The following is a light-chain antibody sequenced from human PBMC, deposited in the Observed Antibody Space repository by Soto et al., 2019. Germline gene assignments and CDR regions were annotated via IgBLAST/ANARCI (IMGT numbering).Light chain of an antibody. CDR3: LQHNSYPPT. J-gene: IGKJ4*01. Sequence: DIQMTQSPSAMSASVGGRVTSTCRASQGISHYLAWFQQRPGQVPKRLIYGASTLQSGVPSRFSGSGSGTEFTLTISSLQPEDFGTYYCLQHNSYPPTFGGGTKVDIK. CDR2: GAS. V-gene: IGKV1-17*03. CDR1: QGISHY.